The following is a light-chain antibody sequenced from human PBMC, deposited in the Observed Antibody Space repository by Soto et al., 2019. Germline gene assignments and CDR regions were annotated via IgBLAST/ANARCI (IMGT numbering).Light chain of an antibody. Sequence: EIVMTKSPATLSVSPGERATLSCRASQSVSRNLAWYQQKPGQDPRLLIYGASTRATGIPARFSGSGSGTEFTLTISSLQSEDFAVYYCQQYNNWPRTFGQGTKVEIK. J-gene: IGKJ1*01. CDR2: GAS. CDR3: QQYNNWPRT. V-gene: IGKV3-15*01. CDR1: QSVSRN.